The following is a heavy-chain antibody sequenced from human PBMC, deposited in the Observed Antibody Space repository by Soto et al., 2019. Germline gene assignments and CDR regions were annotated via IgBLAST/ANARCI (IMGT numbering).Heavy chain of an antibody. CDR2: IVVGSGNT. D-gene: IGHD3-3*01. CDR3: ARGALNYDLGSGPINGGMDV. J-gene: IGHJ6*02. CDR1: GFTFTSPA. V-gene: IGHV1-58*01. Sequence: SVKVSCKVSGFTFTSPAAQWVRQARGQRLEWIGWIVVGSGNTNYAQKFQERVRITRDMSTSTVYMELSSLRSDDTAVYSCARGALNYDLGSGPINGGMDVWGQGTTVTVSS.